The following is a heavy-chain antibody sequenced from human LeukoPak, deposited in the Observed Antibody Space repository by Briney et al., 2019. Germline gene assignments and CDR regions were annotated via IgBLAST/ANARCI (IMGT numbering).Heavy chain of an antibody. Sequence: SETLSLTCTVSGGSISGSNWWSWVRQPPGKGLEWIGEIYHSGSTSCNPSLQSRVAISIDKSKNQFSLKLSSLTAADTAVYYCARRGNSGYDYDYWGQGTLVTVSS. J-gene: IGHJ4*02. CDR1: GGSISGSNW. CDR2: IYHSGST. V-gene: IGHV4-4*02. D-gene: IGHD5-12*01. CDR3: ARRGNSGYDYDY.